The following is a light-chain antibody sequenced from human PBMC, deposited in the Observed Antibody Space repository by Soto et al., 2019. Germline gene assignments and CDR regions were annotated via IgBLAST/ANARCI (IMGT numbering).Light chain of an antibody. V-gene: IGKV3-20*01. CDR1: QSVTSNY. CDR3: QQYGSSPGT. CDR2: GAS. J-gene: IGKJ1*01. Sequence: EIVLTQSPGTLSLSPGERATLSCRASQSVTSNYLAWYQQKPGQAPRLLLFGASIRDTGIPDRFSGSGSGTDFTLTIRRLESEDFAVYYCQQYGSSPGTFGQGTKVDIQ.